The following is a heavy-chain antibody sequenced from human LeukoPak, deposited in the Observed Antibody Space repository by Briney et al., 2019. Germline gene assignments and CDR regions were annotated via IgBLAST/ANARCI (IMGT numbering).Heavy chain of an antibody. CDR3: ARDRFDIIRWSQSLDY. V-gene: IGHV3-30*04. Sequence: WGSLRLSCAASGFTFSSYAMHWVRQAPGKGLEWVAVISYDGSNKYYADSVKGRFTISRDNSKNTLYLQMNSLRAEDTAVYYCARDRFDIIRWSQSLDYWGQGTLVTVSS. J-gene: IGHJ4*02. D-gene: IGHD4-23*01. CDR1: GFTFSSYA. CDR2: ISYDGSNK.